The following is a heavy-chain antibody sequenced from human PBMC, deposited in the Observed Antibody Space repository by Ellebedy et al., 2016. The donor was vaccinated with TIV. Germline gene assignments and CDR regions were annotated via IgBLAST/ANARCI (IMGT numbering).Heavy chain of an antibody. D-gene: IGHD2-8*01. V-gene: IGHV3-30-3*01. CDR3: ARPFLMVDAPFDY. J-gene: IGHJ4*02. Sequence: PGGSLRLSCAASGFTFSSYGMHWVRQAPGKGLEWVAVISYDGSNKYYADSVKGRFTISRDNSKNTLYLQMNGLRAEDTAVYYCARPFLMVDAPFDYWGQGTLVTVSS. CDR2: ISYDGSNK. CDR1: GFTFSSYG.